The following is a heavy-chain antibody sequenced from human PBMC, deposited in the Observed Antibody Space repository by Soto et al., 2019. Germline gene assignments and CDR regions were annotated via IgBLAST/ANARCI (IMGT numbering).Heavy chain of an antibody. J-gene: IGHJ4*02. V-gene: IGHV4-61*01. CDR2: IYYSGST. D-gene: IGHD2-15*01. CDR1: GGSVSSGSYY. Sequence: SETLSLTCTVSGGSVSSGSYYWSWIRQPPGKGLEWIGYIYYSGSTNYNPSLKSRVTISVDTSKNQFSLKLSSVTAADTAVYYCARDLLRAQFDYWGQGTLVTVSS. CDR3: ARDLLRAQFDY.